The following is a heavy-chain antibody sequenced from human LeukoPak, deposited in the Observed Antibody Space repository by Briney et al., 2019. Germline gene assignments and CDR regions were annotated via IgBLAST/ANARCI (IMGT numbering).Heavy chain of an antibody. CDR2: INPSGSST. CDR1: GYSFTSYY. Sequence: ASVTVSCTASGYSFTSYYMHWVRQAPGQGLEWMGLINPSGSSTTYAQTFQGRVTMTRDMSTSTDYMELTSLTSDDTAVYYCARDNSLGDTAWWFDPWGQGTLVTVSS. J-gene: IGHJ5*02. D-gene: IGHD1-26*01. V-gene: IGHV1-46*01. CDR3: ARDNSLGDTAWWFDP.